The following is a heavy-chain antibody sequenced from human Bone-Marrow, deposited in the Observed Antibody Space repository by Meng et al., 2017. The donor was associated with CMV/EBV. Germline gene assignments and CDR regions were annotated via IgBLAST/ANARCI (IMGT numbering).Heavy chain of an antibody. D-gene: IGHD6-13*01. CDR2: ISGSGGST. Sequence: GESLKISCAASGFTFSSYAISWVRQAPGKGLEWVSTISGSGGSTYYADSVKGRFTISRDNSKNTLYLQMNSLRAEDTAVYYCAKDSSSWSHYYFDYWGQGTLVTVSS. CDR1: GFTFSSYA. J-gene: IGHJ4*02. V-gene: IGHV3-23*01. CDR3: AKDSSSWSHYYFDY.